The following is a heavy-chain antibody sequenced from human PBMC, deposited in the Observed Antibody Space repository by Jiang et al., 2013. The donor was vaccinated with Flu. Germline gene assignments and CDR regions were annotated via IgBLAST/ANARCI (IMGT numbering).Heavy chain of an antibody. CDR1: GGSISSYY. CDR2: IYYSGST. V-gene: IGHV4-59*01. Sequence: GLVKPSETLSLTCTVSGGSISSYYWSWIRQPPGKGLEWIGYIYYSGSTNYNPSLKSRVTISVDTSKNQFSLKLSSVTAADTAVYYCARSSRRLGWDYWGQGTLVTVSS. CDR3: ARSSRRLGWDY. J-gene: IGHJ4*02. D-gene: IGHD2-2*01.